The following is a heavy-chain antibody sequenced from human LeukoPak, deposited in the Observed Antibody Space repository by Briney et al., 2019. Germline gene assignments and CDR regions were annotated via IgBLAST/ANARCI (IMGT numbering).Heavy chain of an antibody. J-gene: IGHJ4*02. V-gene: IGHV3-23*01. CDR1: GFTFSTYA. CDR3: AKDLVVVTATPLDY. D-gene: IGHD2-21*02. CDR2: ISAGGGGT. Sequence: GGSLRLSCGASGFTFSTYAMTWVRQAPGKGLEWVSSISAGGGGTSNADSVKGRFTISRDNSKNTLYLQMNSLTAEDTAIYYCAKDLVVVTATPLDYWGQGTLVAVSS.